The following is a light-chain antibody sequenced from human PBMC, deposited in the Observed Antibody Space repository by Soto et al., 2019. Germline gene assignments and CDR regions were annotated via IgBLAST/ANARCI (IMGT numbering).Light chain of an antibody. Sequence: QSVLTQPRSVSGSPGQSVTVSCIGTSSDVGDYNSVSWYQQHPGKAPKLMIYDVSKRPSGVPDRFSGSKSGNTASLTISGFQAEDEADYHCCSYVGGYSYVFGIGTKVTV. V-gene: IGLV2-11*01. J-gene: IGLJ1*01. CDR2: DVS. CDR1: SSDVGDYNS. CDR3: CSYVGGYSYV.